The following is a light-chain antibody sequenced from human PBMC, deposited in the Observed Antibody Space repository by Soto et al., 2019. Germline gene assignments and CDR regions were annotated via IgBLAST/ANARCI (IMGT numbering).Light chain of an antibody. J-gene: IGLJ2*01. Sequence: QSVLTQPPSVSGAPGQRVTISCTGSSSNIGAGYDVHWYQQFPGTAPKLLIHDNSNRPSGVPDRFSGSKSGTSASLAITGLQAEDEADYYCQSYDSSLSVVVFGGGTQLTVL. V-gene: IGLV1-40*01. CDR2: DNS. CDR1: SSNIGAGYD. CDR3: QSYDSSLSVVV.